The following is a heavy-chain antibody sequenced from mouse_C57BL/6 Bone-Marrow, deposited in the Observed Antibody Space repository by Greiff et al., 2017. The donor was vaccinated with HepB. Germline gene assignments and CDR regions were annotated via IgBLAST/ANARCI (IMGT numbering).Heavy chain of an antibody. CDR3: ARDGGLPAWFAY. J-gene: IGHJ3*01. CDR2: ISYSGST. CDR1: GYSITSGYD. D-gene: IGHD2-2*01. V-gene: IGHV3-1*01. Sequence: EVKVEESGPGMVKPSQSLSLTCTVTGYSITSGYDWHWIRHFPGNKLEWMGYISYSGSTNYNPSLKSRISITHDTSKNHFFLKLNSVTTEDTATYYCARDGGLPAWFAYWGQGTLVTVSA.